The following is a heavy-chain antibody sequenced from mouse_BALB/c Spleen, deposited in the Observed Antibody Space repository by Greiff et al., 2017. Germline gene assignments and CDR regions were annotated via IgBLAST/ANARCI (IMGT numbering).Heavy chain of an antibody. D-gene: IGHD4-1*01. CDR1: GFNIKDYY. Sequence: VQLKESGAELVRSGASVKLSCTASGFNIKDYYMHWVKQRPEQGLEWIGWIDPENGDTEYAPKFQGKATMTADKSSNTAYLQLSSLTSEDTAVCYCNDMGVNWAWFAYWGQGTLVTVSA. CDR2: IDPENGDT. V-gene: IGHV14-4*02. CDR3: NDMGVNWAWFAY. J-gene: IGHJ3*01.